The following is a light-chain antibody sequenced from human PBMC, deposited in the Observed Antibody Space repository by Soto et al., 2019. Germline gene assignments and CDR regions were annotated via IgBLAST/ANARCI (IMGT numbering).Light chain of an antibody. CDR2: DAS. CDR1: QSISSW. CDR3: QQYNSYSWT. V-gene: IGKV1-5*01. J-gene: IGKJ1*01. Sequence: DLQSTQSPSTLSASEEDRVTSTCLASQSISSWLAWYQQKPGKAPKLLIYDASSLESGVPSRFSGSGSGTEFTLTISSLQPDDFATYYCQQYNSYSWTSAQGTKVDI.